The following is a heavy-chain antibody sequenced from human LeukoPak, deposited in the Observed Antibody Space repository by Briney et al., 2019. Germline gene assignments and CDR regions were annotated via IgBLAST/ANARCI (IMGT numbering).Heavy chain of an antibody. J-gene: IGHJ4*02. CDR1: GGSISSSSYY. Sequence: SETLSLTCTVSGGSISSSSYYWGWIRQPPGRGLEWIGSIYYSGSTYYNPSLKSRVTISVDTSKNQFPLKLSSVTAADTAVYYCARSYIVATMSFDYWGQGTLVTVSS. CDR2: IYYSGST. CDR3: ARSYIVATMSFDY. D-gene: IGHD5-12*01. V-gene: IGHV4-39*01.